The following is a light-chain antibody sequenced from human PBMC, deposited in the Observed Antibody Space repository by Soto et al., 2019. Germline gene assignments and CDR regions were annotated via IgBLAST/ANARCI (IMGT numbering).Light chain of an antibody. V-gene: IGLV2-14*01. CDR1: SSDVGGYNY. CDR3: SSDTSSSTLV. J-gene: IGLJ2*01. Sequence: QSVLTKPASVSGSPGQSITISCTGTSSDVGGYNYVSWYQQHPGKAPKLMIYEVSNRPSGVSNRFSGSKSGNTASLTISGLQAEDEADYYCSSDTSSSTLVFGGGTQLTVL. CDR2: EVS.